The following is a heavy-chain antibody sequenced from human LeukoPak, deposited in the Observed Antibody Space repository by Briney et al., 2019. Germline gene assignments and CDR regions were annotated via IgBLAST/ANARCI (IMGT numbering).Heavy chain of an antibody. D-gene: IGHD6-6*01. J-gene: IGHJ4*02. CDR2: INPNSGGT. Sequence: ASVKVSCKASGYTFTGYYMHWVRQAPGQGLEWMGWINPNSGGTNYAQKFQGRVTMTRDTSISTAYMELSRLRSDDTAVYYCARESARLYYFDYWGQGTLVTVSS. CDR3: ARESARLYYFDY. CDR1: GYTFTGYY. V-gene: IGHV1-2*02.